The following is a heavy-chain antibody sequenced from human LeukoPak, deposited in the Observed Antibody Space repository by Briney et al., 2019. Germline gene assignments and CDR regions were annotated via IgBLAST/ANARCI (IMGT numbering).Heavy chain of an antibody. J-gene: IGHJ4*02. CDR2: MNPNSGNT. CDR1: GYTFTSYD. Sequence: ASVKVSCKASGYTFTSYDINWVRQATGQGLEWMGWMNPNSGNTGYAQKFQGRVTITRNTSISTAYMELSSLRSEDTAVYYCARGVRSSSWYYQGSYYFDYWGQGTLVTVSS. V-gene: IGHV1-8*03. D-gene: IGHD6-13*01. CDR3: ARGVRSSSWYYQGSYYFDY.